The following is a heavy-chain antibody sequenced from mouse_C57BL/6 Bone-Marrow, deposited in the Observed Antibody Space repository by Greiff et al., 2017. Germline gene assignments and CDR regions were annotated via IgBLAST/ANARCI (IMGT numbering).Heavy chain of an antibody. CDR3: ARNSVYYGSSYGWFAY. V-gene: IGHV2-9-1*01. D-gene: IGHD1-1*01. CDR1: GFSLTSYA. CDR2: IWTGGGT. Sequence: QVQLQESGPGLVAPSQSLSITCTVSGFSLTSYAISWVRQPPGKGLEWLGVIWTGGGTNYNSALTSRLSISKDNSKSQVFLKMNSLQTDDTARYYCARNSVYYGSSYGWFAYWGQGTLVTVSA. J-gene: IGHJ3*01.